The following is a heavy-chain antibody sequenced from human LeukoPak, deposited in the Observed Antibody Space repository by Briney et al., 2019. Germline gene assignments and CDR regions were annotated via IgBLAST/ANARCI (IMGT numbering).Heavy chain of an antibody. CDR3: ARHRRSSSWYVGLGNWFDP. V-gene: IGHV4-34*01. J-gene: IGHJ5*02. CDR1: GGSFSGYY. D-gene: IGHD6-13*01. Sequence: SETLSLTCAVYGGSFSGYYWSWIRQPPGKGLEWIGEINHSGSTNYNPSLKSRVTLSVDTSKNQFSLKLSSVTAADTAVYYCARHRRSSSWYVGLGNWFDPWGQGTLVTVSS. CDR2: INHSGST.